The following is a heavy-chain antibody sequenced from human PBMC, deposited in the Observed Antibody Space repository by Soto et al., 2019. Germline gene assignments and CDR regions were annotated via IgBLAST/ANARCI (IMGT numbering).Heavy chain of an antibody. D-gene: IGHD1-1*01. Sequence: QVRLQEWGPGLVKPSQTLSLKCSVSGGSITTGGRYWSWIRQLPGKGLEWIGDIYYSGNTYYNASLKSRVTISVEAAKNKFSLELISVNAADTVVYYCAQALVFTGGDGFDIWVQGRLVTVSS. J-gene: IGHJ3*02. CDR1: GGSITTGGRY. CDR2: IYYSGNT. CDR3: AQALVFTGGDGFDI. V-gene: IGHV4-31*02.